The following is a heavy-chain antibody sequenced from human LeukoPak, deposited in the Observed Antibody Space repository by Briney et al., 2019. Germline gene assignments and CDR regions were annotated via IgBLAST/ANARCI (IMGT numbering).Heavy chain of an antibody. CDR1: GFSLSTSGVG. V-gene: IGHV2-5*02. J-gene: IGHJ3*01. Sequence: SGPTLVKPTQTLTLTCTFSGFSLSTSGVGVGWIRQPPGKALVWLALIYWDDDKRYSPSLKSRLTIIKDTSKNQVVLTMTNIDPVDTATYYCALGGYSSSHWGQGTMVTVSS. CDR3: ALGGYSSSH. D-gene: IGHD6-6*01. CDR2: IYWDDDK.